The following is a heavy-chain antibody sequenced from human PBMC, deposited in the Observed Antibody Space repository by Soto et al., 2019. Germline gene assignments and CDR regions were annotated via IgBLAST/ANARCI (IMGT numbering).Heavy chain of an antibody. J-gene: IGHJ4*02. V-gene: IGHV3-9*01. CDR3: AKDLRSYYYDSSGAFDC. D-gene: IGHD3-22*01. CDR2: ISWNSGSI. CDR1: GFTFDDYA. Sequence: GGSLRLSCAASGFTFDDYAMHWARQAPGKGLEWVSGISWNSGSIGYADSVKGRFTISRDNAKNSLYLQMNSLRAEDTALYYCAKDLRSYYYDSSGAFDCWGQGTLVTVSS.